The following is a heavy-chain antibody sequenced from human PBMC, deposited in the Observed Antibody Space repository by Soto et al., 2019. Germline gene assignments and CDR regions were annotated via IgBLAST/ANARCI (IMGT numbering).Heavy chain of an antibody. CDR1: GFTLSSRA. CDR2: ISADGNDK. Sequence: QVQLVESGGGVVQPGRSLRLSCAASGFTLSSRAMHWIRQAPGKGLEWVAVISADGNDKHYVDSVKGRFTISRDNSKSTLYLQMNSLRTEDTAVYYCARGAVATTCDFWGQGTPVTVSS. J-gene: IGHJ4*02. V-gene: IGHV3-30*04. CDR3: ARGAVATTCDF. D-gene: IGHD5-12*01.